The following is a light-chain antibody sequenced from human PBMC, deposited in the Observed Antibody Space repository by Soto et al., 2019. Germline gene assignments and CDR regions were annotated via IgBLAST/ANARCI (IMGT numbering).Light chain of an antibody. CDR2: SNN. CDR3: ASWDDSLNGWV. J-gene: IGLJ3*02. V-gene: IGLV1-44*01. Sequence: QSVLTQSPSSSGTPGQRVIISCSGSSSSIGGNAVNWYQHLPGTAPKLLMYSNNQRPSGVPDRFSGSKSGTSASLAISELQSEDEANYYCASWDDSLNGWVFGGGTKLTVL. CDR1: SSSIGGNA.